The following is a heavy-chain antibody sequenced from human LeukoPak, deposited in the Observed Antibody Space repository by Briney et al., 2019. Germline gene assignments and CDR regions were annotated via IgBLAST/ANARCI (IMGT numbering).Heavy chain of an antibody. V-gene: IGHV3-48*01. D-gene: IGHD1-26*01. Sequence: GGSLRLSCAASGFTFSRYSMNWGRQAPGKGLEWLSYISSSSSTIYYADSVKGRFTISRENSKNTLHLQMNSLRAEDTAVYYCAKTTGNIAGAYFDYWGQGALVTVSS. CDR1: GFTFSRYS. CDR3: AKTTGNIAGAYFDY. CDR2: ISSSSSTI. J-gene: IGHJ4*02.